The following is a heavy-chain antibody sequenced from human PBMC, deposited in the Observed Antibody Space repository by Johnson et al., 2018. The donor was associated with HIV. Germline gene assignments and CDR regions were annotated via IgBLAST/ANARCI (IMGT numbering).Heavy chain of an antibody. D-gene: IGHD1-26*01. CDR3: ARFPPGGNYYFDI. CDR2: IRYDGSDK. V-gene: IGHV3-33*01. J-gene: IGHJ3*02. CDR1: GFTFSSYG. Sequence: QVQLVESGGGVVQPGRSLRLSCAGSGFTFSSYGMHWVRQAPGKGLEWVSFIRYDGSDKHYADSVKGRFTISRDNSKNSLYLQMNSLRAEDTAVYYCARFPPGGNYYFDIWGQGTMVTVSS.